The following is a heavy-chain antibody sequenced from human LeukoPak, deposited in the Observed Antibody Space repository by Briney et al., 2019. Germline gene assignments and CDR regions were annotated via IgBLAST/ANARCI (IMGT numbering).Heavy chain of an antibody. CDR2: INHSGST. V-gene: IGHV4-34*01. D-gene: IGHD3-22*01. CDR3: ARVGVYYDSSGYYWGNMDV. Sequence: SETLSLTCAVYGGSFSGYYWSWIRQPPGKGLEWIGEINHSGSTNYNPSLKSRVTISVDTSKNQFSLKLSSVTAADTAVYYCARVGVYYDSSGYYWGNMDVWGKGTTVTVSS. CDR1: GGSFSGYY. J-gene: IGHJ6*03.